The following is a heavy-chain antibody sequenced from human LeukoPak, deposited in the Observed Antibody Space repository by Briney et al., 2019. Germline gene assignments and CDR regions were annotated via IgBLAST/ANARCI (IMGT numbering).Heavy chain of an antibody. Sequence: PGGSLRLSCAASGFTFSSYGMHWVRQAPGKRLEWVAVISYDGSIQYYADSVKGRFTISRDSSENTLYLQMNSLGAEDTAVYYCAREPRRYFDYWGQGTLVTVSS. J-gene: IGHJ4*02. D-gene: IGHD1-14*01. CDR1: GFTFSSYG. CDR3: AREPRRYFDY. CDR2: ISYDGSIQ. V-gene: IGHV3-30*03.